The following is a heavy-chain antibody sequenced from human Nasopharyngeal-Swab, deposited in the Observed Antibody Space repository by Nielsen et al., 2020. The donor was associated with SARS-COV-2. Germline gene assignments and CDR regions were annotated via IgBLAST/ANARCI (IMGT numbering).Heavy chain of an antibody. J-gene: IGHJ5*02. CDR3: ARGEILSELDWFDP. Sequence: GESLKISCAASGFTFSSYGMHWVRQAQGKGLEWVAVIWYDGSNKYYADSVKGRFTISRDNSKNTLYLQMNSLRAEDTAVYYCARGEILSELDWFDPWGQGTLVTVSS. CDR2: IWYDGSNK. V-gene: IGHV3-33*01. CDR1: GFTFSSYG. D-gene: IGHD1-7*01.